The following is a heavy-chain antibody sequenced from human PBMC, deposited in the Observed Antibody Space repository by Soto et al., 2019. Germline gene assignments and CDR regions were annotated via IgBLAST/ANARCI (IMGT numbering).Heavy chain of an antibody. J-gene: IGHJ6*03. D-gene: IGHD1-1*01. CDR3: ARNDAHVDYYYYMDV. Sequence: QVQLQESGPGLVKPSGTLSLTCAVSSGSISSSNWWSWVRQPPGKGLEWIGEIYHSGSSNYNPSLKSRVSISGDKSKNSFSLKLSSVTVADTAVYYCARNDAHVDYYYYMDVWGKGTTVTASS. CDR2: IYHSGSS. V-gene: IGHV4-4*02. CDR1: SGSISSSNW.